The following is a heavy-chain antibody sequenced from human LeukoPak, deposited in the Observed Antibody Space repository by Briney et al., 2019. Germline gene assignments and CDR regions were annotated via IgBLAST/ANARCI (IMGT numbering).Heavy chain of an antibody. CDR1: GFTFSSYG. J-gene: IGHJ6*03. D-gene: IGHD5-24*01. Sequence: GGSLRLSCAASGFTFSSYGMHWVRQAPGKGLEWVAVISYDGSNKYYADSVKGRFTISRDNSKNTLYLQMNSLRAEDTAVYYCAKGWLQFSYYYYYMDVWGKGTTVTVSS. CDR2: ISYDGSNK. CDR3: AKGWLQFSYYYYYMDV. V-gene: IGHV3-30*18.